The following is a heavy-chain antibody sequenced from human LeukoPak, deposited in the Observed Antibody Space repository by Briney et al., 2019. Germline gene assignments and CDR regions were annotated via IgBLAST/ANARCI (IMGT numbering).Heavy chain of an antibody. V-gene: IGHV1-18*01. Sequence: ASVKVSCKAPGYTFTSYGISWVRQAPGQGLEWLGWISAYNGNTNYAQKLQGRVTMTTDRSTSTAYMELRSLRSDDTALYYCAKSSGSYYDPEYFQHWGQGTLVTVSS. D-gene: IGHD1-26*01. CDR1: GYTFTSYG. J-gene: IGHJ1*01. CDR3: AKSSGSYYDPEYFQH. CDR2: ISAYNGNT.